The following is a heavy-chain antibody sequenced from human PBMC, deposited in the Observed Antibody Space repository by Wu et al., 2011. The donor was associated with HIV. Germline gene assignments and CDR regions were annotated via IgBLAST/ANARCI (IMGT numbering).Heavy chain of an antibody. V-gene: IGHV5-51*03. CDR1: GNSFNTDW. CDR2: IYPRDSDT. CDR3: ARPLPNWGGRLNAFDI. J-gene: IGHJ3*02. Sequence: AEMRKPGESLKISCKGSGNSFNTDWIAWVRQMPGKGLEWMGIIYPRDSDTTYSPSFQGQVTISADKSISTAYLQWSSLKASDTAMYYCARPLPNWGGRLNAFDIWGQGTMVTVSS. D-gene: IGHD7-27*01.